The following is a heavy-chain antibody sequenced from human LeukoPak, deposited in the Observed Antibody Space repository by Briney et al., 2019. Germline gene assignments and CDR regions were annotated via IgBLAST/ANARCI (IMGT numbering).Heavy chain of an antibody. CDR3: AKDLPAAYFDY. J-gene: IGHJ4*02. Sequence: GGSLRLSCAASGFTFDDYGMSWVRQVPGKGLEWVAFVRSDGDIKYYADSVRGRFTISRDNSRTTLHLQMNSLRVEDTAVYHCAKDLPAAYFDYWGQGTLVTVSS. CDR1: GFTFDDYG. CDR2: VRSDGDIK. V-gene: IGHV3-30*02. D-gene: IGHD2-2*01.